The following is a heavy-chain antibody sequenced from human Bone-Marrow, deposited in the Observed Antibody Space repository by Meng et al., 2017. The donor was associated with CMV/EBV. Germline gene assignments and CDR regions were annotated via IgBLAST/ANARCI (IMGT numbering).Heavy chain of an antibody. V-gene: IGHV3-9*01. CDR3: AKKLTLLRSLDY. D-gene: IGHD3-22*01. CDR2: ISWNSGSI. J-gene: IGHJ4*02. CDR1: GFTFDDYA. Sequence: SLKISCAASGFTFDDYAMHWVRQAPGKGLEWVSGISWNSGSIGYADSVKGRFTISRDNAKNSLYLQMNSLRAEDTALYYCAKKLTLLRSLDYWGQGTLVTVSS.